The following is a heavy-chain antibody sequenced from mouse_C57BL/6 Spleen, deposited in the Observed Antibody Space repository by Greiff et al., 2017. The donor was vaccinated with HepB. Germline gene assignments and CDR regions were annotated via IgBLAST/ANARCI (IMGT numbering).Heavy chain of an antibody. Sequence: VQLQQSGAELVKPGASVKLSCEASGYTFTEYTIHWVKQRSGQGLEWIGWFYPGSGSIKYNEKFKDKATLTADKSSSTVYMELSRLTSEDSAVYFCARHEDRYYGSSYVRYFDYWGQGTTLTVSS. D-gene: IGHD1-1*01. V-gene: IGHV1-62-2*01. CDR3: ARHEDRYYGSSYVRYFDY. J-gene: IGHJ2*01. CDR2: FYPGSGSI. CDR1: GYTFTEYT.